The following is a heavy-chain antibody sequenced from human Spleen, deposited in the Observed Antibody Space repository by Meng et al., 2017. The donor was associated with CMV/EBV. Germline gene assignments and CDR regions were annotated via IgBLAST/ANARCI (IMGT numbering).Heavy chain of an antibody. CDR3: ARVYSSSSDFDY. CDR1: GYTFTGYY. V-gene: IGHV1-2*02. D-gene: IGHD6-6*01. CDR2: INPNSGGT. J-gene: IGHJ4*02. Sequence: ASVKVSCKASGYTFTGYYMHWVRQAPGQGLEWMGWINPNSGGTNYAQKFQGRVTMTRDTSISTAYMELSRLRAEDTAVYYCARVYSSSSDFDYWGQGTLVTVSS.